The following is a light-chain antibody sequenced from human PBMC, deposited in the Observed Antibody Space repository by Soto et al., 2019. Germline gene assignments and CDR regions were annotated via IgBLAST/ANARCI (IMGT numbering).Light chain of an antibody. V-gene: IGLV1-44*01. J-gene: IGLJ1*01. CDR2: SNN. CDR3: AAWDDSLNGPYV. Sequence: QSVLTQPPSVSGAPGQRVTISCTGSSSNIGAPYDVHWYQQLPGTAPKLLIYSNNQRPSGVPDRFSGSKSGTSASLAISGLQSEDEADYYCAAWDDSLNGPYVFGTGTKLTVL. CDR1: SSNIGAPYD.